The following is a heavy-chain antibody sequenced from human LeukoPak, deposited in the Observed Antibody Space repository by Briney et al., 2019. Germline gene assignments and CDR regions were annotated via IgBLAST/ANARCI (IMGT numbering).Heavy chain of an antibody. D-gene: IGHD1-1*01. CDR1: GGSFSGYY. CDR2: IHRSGST. CDR3: ARGLTGTPDY. V-gene: IGHV4-34*01. J-gene: IGHJ4*02. Sequence: SETLSLTCAVYGGSFSGYYWSWIRQPPGEGLEWIGEIHRSGSTNYNPSLKSRVAISVDTSKNLFSLKLNSVTAADTAVYYCARGLTGTPDYWGQGTLVTASS.